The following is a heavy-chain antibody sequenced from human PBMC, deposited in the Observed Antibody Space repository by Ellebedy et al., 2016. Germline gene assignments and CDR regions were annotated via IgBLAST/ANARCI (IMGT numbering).Heavy chain of an antibody. J-gene: IGHJ4*02. CDR3: YYGHYSAS. CDR2: INQGGDIT. CDR1: GFTLRNFL. D-gene: IGHD4-17*01. Sequence: GGSLRLXXVASGFTLRNFLMSWVRQAPGRGLEWVSTINQGGDITFSADSVKGRFTISRDNSRYTLYSQMNSLRAEDTAVYYCYYGHYSASWGQGILVTVSS. V-gene: IGHV3-23*01.